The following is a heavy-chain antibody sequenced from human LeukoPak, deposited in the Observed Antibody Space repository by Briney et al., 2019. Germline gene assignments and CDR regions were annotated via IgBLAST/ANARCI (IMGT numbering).Heavy chain of an antibody. D-gene: IGHD5-12*01. V-gene: IGHV5-51*01. CDR1: GYSFTTYW. J-gene: IGHJ4*02. Sequence: GESLKISCKGSGYSFTTYWIGWVRQMPGKGLEWMGIIYPGDSDTRYSPSFQGQVTISADKSISTAYLQWSSLKASDTAMYYCARLPRGGYGTYYFDYWGQGTLVTVSS. CDR2: IYPGDSDT. CDR3: ARLPRGGYGTYYFDY.